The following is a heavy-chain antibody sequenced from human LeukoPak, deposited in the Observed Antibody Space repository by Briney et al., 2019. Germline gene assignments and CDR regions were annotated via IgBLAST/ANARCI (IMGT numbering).Heavy chain of an antibody. Sequence: GGSLRLSCAASGFTFSSYSMNWVRQAPGKGLEWVSSISSSSSYIYYADSVKGRFTISRDNAKNSLYLQMNSLRAEDTAVYYCARGPTNGQAFDYWGQGTLVSVPS. CDR2: ISSSSSYI. D-gene: IGHD2-8*01. CDR3: ARGPTNGQAFDY. J-gene: IGHJ4*02. V-gene: IGHV3-21*01. CDR1: GFTFSSYS.